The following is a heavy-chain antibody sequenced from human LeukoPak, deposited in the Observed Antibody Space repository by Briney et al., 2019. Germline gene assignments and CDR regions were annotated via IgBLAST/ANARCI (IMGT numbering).Heavy chain of an antibody. V-gene: IGHV1-2*02. D-gene: IGHD6-13*01. Sequence: ASVKVSCKASGYTFTGYYMHWVRQAPGQGLEWMGWINPNSGGTNYAQKFQGRVTMTRDTSISTAYMELSSLRSEDTAVYYCARGLGSSSWYKSYYFDYWGQGTLVTVSS. CDR2: INPNSGGT. J-gene: IGHJ4*02. CDR1: GYTFTGYY. CDR3: ARGLGSSSWYKSYYFDY.